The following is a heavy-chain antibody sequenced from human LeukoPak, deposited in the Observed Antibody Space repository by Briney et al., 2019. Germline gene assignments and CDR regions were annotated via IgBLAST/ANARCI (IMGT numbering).Heavy chain of an antibody. D-gene: IGHD3-22*01. J-gene: IGHJ4*02. CDR2: IKQDGSEK. Sequence: GGSLRLSCAASGFTFSSYWMSWVRQAPGKGLEWVANIKQDGSEKYYVDSMKGRITISRDNAKNSLYLQLNGLRAEDTAVYYCARDLRTYYPRHFDSWGQGTLGTVSS. CDR1: GFTFSSYW. V-gene: IGHV3-7*04. CDR3: ARDLRTYYPRHFDS.